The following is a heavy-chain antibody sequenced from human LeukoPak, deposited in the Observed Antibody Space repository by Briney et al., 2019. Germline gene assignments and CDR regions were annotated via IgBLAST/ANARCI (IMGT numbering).Heavy chain of an antibody. CDR2: IYYSGST. J-gene: IGHJ4*02. Sequence: SETLSLTCTVSGGSISSGSYYWSWIRQPPGKGLEWIGYIYYSGSTNYNPSLKSRVTISVDTSKNQFSLKLTSVTAADTAVYYCARVSGYDWESFYDYWGQGTLVTVSS. V-gene: IGHV4-61*01. CDR1: GGSISSGSYY. CDR3: ARVSGYDWESFYDY. D-gene: IGHD5-12*01.